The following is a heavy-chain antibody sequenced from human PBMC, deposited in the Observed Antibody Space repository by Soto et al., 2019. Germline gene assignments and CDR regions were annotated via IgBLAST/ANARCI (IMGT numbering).Heavy chain of an antibody. D-gene: IGHD4-17*01. Sequence: QVQLVESGGGVVQPGRSLRLSCAASGFTFSSYGMHWVRQAPGKGLGWAAVISYDGNNKYYADSVKGRFTISRDNFKNTLYLQMDSLRAEDTAMYYCAKDHLETTVTTPSYWGQGTLVTVSS. CDR2: ISYDGNNK. CDR3: AKDHLETTVTTPSY. CDR1: GFTFSSYG. J-gene: IGHJ4*02. V-gene: IGHV3-30*18.